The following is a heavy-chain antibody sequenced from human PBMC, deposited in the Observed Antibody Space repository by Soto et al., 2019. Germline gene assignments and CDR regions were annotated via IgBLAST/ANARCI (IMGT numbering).Heavy chain of an antibody. D-gene: IGHD6-19*01. J-gene: IGHJ4*02. V-gene: IGHV1-69*06. CDR1: GGTFSSYA. CDR3: AKGGGVAVAALDY. Sequence: ASVKVSCKASGGTFSSYAISWVRQAPGQGLEWMGGIIPIFGTANYAQKFQGRVTITADKSTSTAYMELNSLRAEDTAVYYCAKGGGVAVAALDYWGQGTLVTVS. CDR2: IIPIFGTA.